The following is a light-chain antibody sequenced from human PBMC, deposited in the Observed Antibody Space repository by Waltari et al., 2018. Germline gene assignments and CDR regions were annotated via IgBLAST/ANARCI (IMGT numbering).Light chain of an antibody. Sequence: YDLTQPLSVSVSPGQTATITCSGDVLAEKSVRWFQQKPGQAPHLILYKDTERPSGIPERFSGSSSGSTVTLTIRGALLEDEADYHCHAAADNNWFFGGGTKLTVL. CDR3: HAAADNNWF. CDR1: VLAEKS. CDR2: KDT. V-gene: IGLV3-27*01. J-gene: IGLJ2*01.